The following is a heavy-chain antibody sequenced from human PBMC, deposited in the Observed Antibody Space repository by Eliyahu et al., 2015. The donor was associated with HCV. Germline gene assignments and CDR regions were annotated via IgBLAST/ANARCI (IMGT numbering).Heavy chain of an antibody. Sequence: EVQLLESGGGLVQPGGSXRLSCAXSGITFSRYAMSWVRQAPGKGLEWVXVISGSGGSTXYADSVKGRLTISRDNSKTTLYLQMNSLRAEDTAVYHCAKVQSLNGDYVSLTFDYWGQGXLVTVSS. D-gene: IGHD4-17*01. CDR3: AKVQSLNGDYVSLTFDY. CDR1: GITFSRYA. V-gene: IGHV3-23*01. CDR2: ISGSGGST. J-gene: IGHJ4*02.